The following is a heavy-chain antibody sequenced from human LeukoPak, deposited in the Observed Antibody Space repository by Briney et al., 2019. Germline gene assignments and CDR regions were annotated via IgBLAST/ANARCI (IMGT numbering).Heavy chain of an antibody. CDR3: ARDGPALDT. Sequence: SEALSLTCTGSGVSISSGSYYWSWIRQPPGKGLEWIGRIYTSGSTNYNPSLQSPATISVDTSKNQFSLKLSSVTAADTAVYYCARDGPALDTWGQGTLVTVSS. CDR1: GVSISSGSYY. J-gene: IGHJ5*02. V-gene: IGHV4-61*02. CDR2: IYTSGST.